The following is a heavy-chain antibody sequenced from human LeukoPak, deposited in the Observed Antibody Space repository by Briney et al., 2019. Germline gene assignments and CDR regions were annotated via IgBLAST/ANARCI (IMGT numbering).Heavy chain of an antibody. CDR2: IIPILGIA. V-gene: IGHV1-69*04. Sequence: SVKVSCKASGGTFSSYAISWVRQAPGQGLEWMGRIIPILGIANYAQKLQGRVTITADKSTSTAYMELSSLRSEDTAVYYCAIIKVAAAGSKSNWFDPWGQGTLVTVSS. D-gene: IGHD6-13*01. CDR1: GGTFSSYA. CDR3: AIIKVAAAGSKSNWFDP. J-gene: IGHJ5*02.